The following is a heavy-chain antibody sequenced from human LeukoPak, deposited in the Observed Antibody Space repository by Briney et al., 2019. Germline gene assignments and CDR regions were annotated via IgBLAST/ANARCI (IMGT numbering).Heavy chain of an antibody. D-gene: IGHD6-19*01. CDR2: ISYDGSNK. J-gene: IGHJ4*02. Sequence: GGSLRLSCAASGFTFSSYAMHWVRQAPGKGLEWVAVISYDGSNKYYADSVKGRFTISRDNSKNTLYLQMNSLRAEDTAVYYCAKVGLRYSSVSYFDSWGQGTLVTVSS. CDR3: AKVGLRYSSVSYFDS. V-gene: IGHV3-30-3*01. CDR1: GFTFSSYA.